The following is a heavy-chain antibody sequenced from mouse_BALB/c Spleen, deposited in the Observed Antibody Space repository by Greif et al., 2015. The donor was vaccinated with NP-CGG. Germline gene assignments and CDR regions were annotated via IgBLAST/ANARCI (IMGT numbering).Heavy chain of an antibody. V-gene: IGHV1-18*01. J-gene: IGHJ4*01. CDR2: INPYNGGT. Sequence: VQLKQSGPELVKPGASMKISCKASGYSFTGYTMNWVKQSHGKNLEWIGLINPYNGGTSYNQKFKGKATLTVVKSSSTAYMELLSLTSEDSAVYYCAREGSDYGKALAMDYWGQGTSVTVSS. CDR1: GYSFTGYT. D-gene: IGHD2-1*01. CDR3: AREGSDYGKALAMDY.